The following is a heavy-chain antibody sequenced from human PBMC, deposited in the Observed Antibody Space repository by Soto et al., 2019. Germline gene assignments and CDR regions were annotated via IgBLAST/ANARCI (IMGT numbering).Heavy chain of an antibody. Sequence: SVKVSCKASGFTFTSSAVQWVRQARGQRLEWIGWIVVGSGNTNYAQKFQERVTITRDMSTSTAYMELSSLRSEDTAVYYCAARTHYYYGMDVWGQGXTVTVSS. CDR1: GFTFTSSA. CDR3: AARTHYYYGMDV. V-gene: IGHV1-58*01. CDR2: IVVGSGNT. J-gene: IGHJ6*02.